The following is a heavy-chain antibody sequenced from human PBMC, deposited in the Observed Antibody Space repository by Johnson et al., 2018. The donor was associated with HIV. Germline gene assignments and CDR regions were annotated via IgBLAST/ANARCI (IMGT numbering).Heavy chain of an antibody. Sequence: EVQLVESGGGVVRPGGSLRLSCAASGFTFDDYGMSWVRQAPGKGLEWVSGINWNGGSTGYADSVKGRFTISRDNSKNSLYLQMKSQRAEDTAWYYCARVLTWVYNRGIFGGFGIWGRGTMVTVSS. CDR3: ARVLTWVYNRGIFGGFGI. V-gene: IGHV3-20*04. D-gene: IGHD3-3*01. CDR1: GFTFDDYG. J-gene: IGHJ3*02. CDR2: INWNGGST.